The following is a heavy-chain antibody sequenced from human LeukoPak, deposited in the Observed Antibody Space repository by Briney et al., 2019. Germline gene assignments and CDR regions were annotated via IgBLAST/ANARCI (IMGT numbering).Heavy chain of an antibody. CDR1: GYIFTELS. V-gene: IGHV1-24*01. J-gene: IGHJ3*02. Sequence: ASVKVSCKVSGYIFTELSMHWVRQAPGKGLEWMGGFDPEDGETIYAQKFQGRVTMTEDTSTDTAYMELSSLRSEDTAVYYCARRTPTLGYCSSTSCRRRSFAFDIWGQGTMVTVSS. CDR2: FDPEDGET. CDR3: ARRTPTLGYCSSTSCRRRSFAFDI. D-gene: IGHD2-2*01.